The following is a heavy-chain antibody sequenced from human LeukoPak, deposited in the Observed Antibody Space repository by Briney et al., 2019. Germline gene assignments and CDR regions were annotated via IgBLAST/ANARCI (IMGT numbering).Heavy chain of an antibody. J-gene: IGHJ4*02. CDR2: INPNGGGT. CDR3: AREAVAGTTNFDY. Sequence: ASVKVSCKASGYTFTGYYMHWVRQAPGQGLEWMGWINPNGGGTNYAQKFQGRVTMTRDTFISTAYMELSRLRSDDTAVYYCAREAVAGTTNFDYWGQGTLVTVSS. D-gene: IGHD6-19*01. CDR1: GYTFTGYY. V-gene: IGHV1-2*02.